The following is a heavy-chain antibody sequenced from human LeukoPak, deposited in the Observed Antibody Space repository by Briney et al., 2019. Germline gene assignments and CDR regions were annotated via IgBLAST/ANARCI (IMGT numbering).Heavy chain of an antibody. J-gene: IGHJ5*02. CDR2: IYYSGST. CDR1: GGSISSGDYY. Sequence: SETLSLTCTVSGGSISSGDYYWRWIRQPPGKGLEWIGYIYYSGSTYYNPSLKSRATISVDTSKNQFSLELSSVTAADTAVYYCARGPNWFDPWGQGTLVTVSS. CDR3: ARGPNWFDP. V-gene: IGHV4-30-4*01.